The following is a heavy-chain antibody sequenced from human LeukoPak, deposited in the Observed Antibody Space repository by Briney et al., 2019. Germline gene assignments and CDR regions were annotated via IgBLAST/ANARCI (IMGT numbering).Heavy chain of an antibody. V-gene: IGHV1-2*02. CDR3: ARGYDYVWSGFDY. CDR1: GYTFTGYY. J-gene: IGHJ4*02. D-gene: IGHD3-16*01. CDR2: INPNSGGT. Sequence: GASVKVSCKASGYTFTGYYMHWVRQAPGQGLEWMGWINPNSGGTNYAQKFQGRVTMTRDTSISTAYMELSRLRSDDTAVYYCARGYDYVWSGFDYWGQGTLVTVSS.